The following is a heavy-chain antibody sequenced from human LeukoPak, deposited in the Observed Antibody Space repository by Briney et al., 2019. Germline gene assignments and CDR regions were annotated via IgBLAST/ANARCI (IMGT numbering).Heavy chain of an antibody. V-gene: IGHV3-20*04. D-gene: IGHD1-1*01. CDR3: ARARGTGYYYYMDV. CDR2: INWNGGST. J-gene: IGHJ6*03. CDR1: GFTFTTYW. Sequence: GGSLRLSCAASGFTFTTYWMSWVRQAPGKGLEWVSGINWNGGSTGYADSVKGRFTTSRDNATNSLYLQMNSLRAEDTALYYCARARGTGYYYYMDVWGKGTTVTVSS.